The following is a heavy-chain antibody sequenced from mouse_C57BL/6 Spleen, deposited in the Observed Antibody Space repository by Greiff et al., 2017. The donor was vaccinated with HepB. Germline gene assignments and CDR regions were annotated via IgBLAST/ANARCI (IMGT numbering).Heavy chain of an antibody. D-gene: IGHD3-2*02. Sequence: VQLQQSGAELVKPGASVKLSCKASGYTFTSYWMQWVKQRPGQGLEWIGEIDPSDSYTNYTQKFKGKATLTVDTSSSTANMQLSSLTSEDSAVYYCARKRGAGQASWFAYWGQGTLVTVSA. CDR1: GYTFTSYW. V-gene: IGHV1-50*01. CDR2: IDPSDSYT. CDR3: ARKRGAGQASWFAY. J-gene: IGHJ3*01.